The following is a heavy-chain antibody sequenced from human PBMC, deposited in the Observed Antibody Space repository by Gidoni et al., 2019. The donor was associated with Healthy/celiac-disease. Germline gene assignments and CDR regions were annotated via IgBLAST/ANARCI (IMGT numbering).Heavy chain of an antibody. V-gene: IGHV3-33*01. CDR3: ARDPVPLGATTHFDY. Sequence: QVQLVESGGGVVQPGRSLRLSCAASGFTFSSYGMHWVRQAPGKGLEWVAVIWYDGSNKYYADSVKGRFTISRDNSKNTLYLQMNSLRAEDTAVYYCARDPVPLGATTHFDYWGQGTLVTVSS. CDR1: GFTFSSYG. J-gene: IGHJ4*02. D-gene: IGHD1-26*01. CDR2: IWYDGSNK.